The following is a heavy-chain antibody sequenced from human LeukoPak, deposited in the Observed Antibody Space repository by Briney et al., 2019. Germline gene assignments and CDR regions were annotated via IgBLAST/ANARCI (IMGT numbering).Heavy chain of an antibody. V-gene: IGHV1-46*01. CDR2: INPRDGST. CDR1: GYTFTNNY. J-gene: IGHJ6*02. Sequence: ASVKVSCKASGYTFTNNYIHWVRQAPGQGLEWMGIINPRDGSTNYAQKFQGRVTMTTDTSTSTVNMELSSLRSEDTAVYYCARDLAAPAGGDYGYHYYGMDVWGQGTTVTVFS. D-gene: IGHD6-13*01. CDR3: ARDLAAPAGGDYGYHYYGMDV.